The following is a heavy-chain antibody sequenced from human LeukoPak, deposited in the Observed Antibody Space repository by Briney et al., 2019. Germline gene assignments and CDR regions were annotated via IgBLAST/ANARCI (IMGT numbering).Heavy chain of an antibody. CDR1: GFTVSNNY. Sequence: PGGSLRLSCAASGFTVSNNYMSWVRQAPGKGLEWVPVIYSGDNIYYVESVKGRFTISRDNSKNTLFLQMNRLRAEDTAVYYCAGRRVLDASFDYWGQGTLVTVSS. CDR3: AGRRVLDASFDY. V-gene: IGHV3-66*02. J-gene: IGHJ4*02. CDR2: IYSGDNI. D-gene: IGHD3-16*01.